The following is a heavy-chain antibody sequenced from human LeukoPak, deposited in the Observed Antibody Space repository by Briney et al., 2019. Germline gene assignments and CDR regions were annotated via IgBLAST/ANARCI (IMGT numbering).Heavy chain of an antibody. J-gene: IGHJ5*02. CDR3: ARVQVPYCSSTSCSETYWFDP. V-gene: IGHV4-59*01. CDR1: GGSISSYY. Sequence: SETLSLTCTVSGGSISSYYWSWIRQPPGEGLEWIGYIYYRGSANYNPSLKSRVPISGDTPKKHFSLKLSSVTAADTAVYHCARVQVPYCSSTSCSETYWFDPWGQGTLVTVSS. CDR2: IYYRGSA. D-gene: IGHD2-2*01.